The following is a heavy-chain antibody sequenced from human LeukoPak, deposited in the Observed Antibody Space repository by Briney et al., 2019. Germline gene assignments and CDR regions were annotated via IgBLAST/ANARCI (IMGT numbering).Heavy chain of an antibody. CDR2: ISSSSSYI. CDR3: ARAYDILTGDHMDV. Sequence: GGSLRLSCAASGFTFSSYSMNWVRQAPGKGLEWVSFISSSSSYIYYADSVKGRFTISRDNAKNSLYLQMNSLRAEDTAVYYCARAYDILTGDHMDVWGKGTTVTVSS. V-gene: IGHV3-21*01. CDR1: GFTFSSYS. J-gene: IGHJ6*03. D-gene: IGHD3-9*01.